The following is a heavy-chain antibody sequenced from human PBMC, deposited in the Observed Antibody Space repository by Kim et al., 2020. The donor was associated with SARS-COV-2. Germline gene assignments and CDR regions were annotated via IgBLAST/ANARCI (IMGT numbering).Heavy chain of an antibody. V-gene: IGHV3-23*01. Sequence: FYADSVRGRFDISRDNSKNTLYLQMNSLRVEDTAEYYCAKGEGRPYYFDYWGQGTLVTVSS. D-gene: IGHD6-6*01. CDR3: AKGEGRPYYFDY. J-gene: IGHJ4*02.